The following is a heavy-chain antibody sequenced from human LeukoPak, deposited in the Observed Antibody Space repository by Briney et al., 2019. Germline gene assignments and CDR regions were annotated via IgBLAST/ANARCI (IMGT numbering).Heavy chain of an antibody. J-gene: IGHJ5*02. Sequence: GGSLRLSCAASGFTFSSYAMSWVRHPPGKRLEWVSIIGNNGGGIHYADSVKGRFTISRDNFKNALYLQMNSLRVEDTAVYYCAIDPNWGTPSWGQGVLVTVSS. CDR1: GFTFSSYA. D-gene: IGHD7-27*01. CDR2: IGNNGGGI. CDR3: AIDPNWGTPS. V-gene: IGHV3-23*01.